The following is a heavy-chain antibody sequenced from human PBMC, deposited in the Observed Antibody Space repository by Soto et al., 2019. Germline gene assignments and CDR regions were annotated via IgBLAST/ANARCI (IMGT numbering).Heavy chain of an antibody. D-gene: IGHD2-8*01. J-gene: IGHJ5*02. V-gene: IGHV1-69*01. CDR1: GDSFTNYA. Sequence: QVLLVQSGAEMKQPGSSVSVSCRASGDSFTNYAFTWVRQAPGHGPEWLGGIILALGTPHYSQRFQGRLTITADESSSTVYMELGSLRLDDTAVYHCGRYCTNTKCRGGYYLDLWGQGTLLTVSS. CDR3: GRYCTNTKCRGGYYLDL. CDR2: IILALGTP.